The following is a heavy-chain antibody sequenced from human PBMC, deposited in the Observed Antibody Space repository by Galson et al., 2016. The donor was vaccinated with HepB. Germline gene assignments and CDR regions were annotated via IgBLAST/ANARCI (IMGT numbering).Heavy chain of an antibody. Sequence: SETLSLTCTVSGGSISNYYWSWIRQPPGKGLEWIGCILYSGSTNYNPSLKSRVTISVDTSKNQFSLNLSSATAADTAVYYCARGYCTGGICYTDAAFDIWGQGTMVTVSS. CDR3: ARGYCTGGICYTDAAFDI. D-gene: IGHD2-8*02. CDR1: GGSISNYY. CDR2: ILYSGST. J-gene: IGHJ3*02. V-gene: IGHV4-59*01.